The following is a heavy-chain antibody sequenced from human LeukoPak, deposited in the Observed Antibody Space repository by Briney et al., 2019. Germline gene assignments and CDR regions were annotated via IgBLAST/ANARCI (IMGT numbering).Heavy chain of an antibody. J-gene: IGHJ4*02. Sequence: QPGGSLRLSCAASGFTFRHYWMNWVRQASGKGLEWVSVIYSGGSTYYADSVKGRFTISRDNSKNTLYLQMNSLRAEDTAVYYCAREGSGIDYWGQGTLVTVSS. D-gene: IGHD1-1*01. CDR3: AREGSGIDY. CDR1: GFTFRHYW. CDR2: IYSGGST. V-gene: IGHV3-53*01.